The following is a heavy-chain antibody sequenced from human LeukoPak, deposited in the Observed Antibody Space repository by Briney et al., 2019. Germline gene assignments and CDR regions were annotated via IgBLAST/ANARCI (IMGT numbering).Heavy chain of an antibody. J-gene: IGHJ4*02. V-gene: IGHV1-2*06. CDR2: INPNSGGT. CDR3: ARVLGYYDSSDHLDY. Sequence: ASVKVSCKASGGTFSSYAISWVRQAPGQGLEWMGRINPNSGGTNYAQKFQGRVTMTRDTSISTAYMELSRLRSDDTAVYYCARVLGYYDSSDHLDYWGQGTLVTVSS. D-gene: IGHD3-22*01. CDR1: GGTFSSYA.